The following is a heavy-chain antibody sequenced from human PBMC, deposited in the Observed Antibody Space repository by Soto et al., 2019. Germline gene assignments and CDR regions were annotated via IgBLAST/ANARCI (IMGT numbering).Heavy chain of an antibody. V-gene: IGHV4-59*01. CDR3: AGDLEMATITGYYYYGMDV. J-gene: IGHJ6*02. D-gene: IGHD5-12*01. CDR2: IYYSGST. Sequence: SETLSLTCTVSGGSISSYYWSWIRQPPGKGLEWIGYIYYSGSTNYNPSLKSRVTISVDTSKNQFSLKLSSVTAADTAVYYCAGDLEMATITGYYYYGMDVWGQGTTVTVSS. CDR1: GGSISSYY.